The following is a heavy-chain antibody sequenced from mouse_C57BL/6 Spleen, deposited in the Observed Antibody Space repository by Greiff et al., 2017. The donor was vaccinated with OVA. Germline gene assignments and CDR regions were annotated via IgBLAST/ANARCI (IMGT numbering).Heavy chain of an antibody. CDR3: ARRGKYDGSSRDFDV. CDR2: INPGSGGT. J-gene: IGHJ1*03. Sequence: QVQLKESGAELVRPGTSVKVSCKASGYAFTNYLIEWVKQRPGQGLEWIGVINPGSGGTNYNEKFKGKATLTADKSSSTAYRQLSSLTSEDSAVYFCARRGKYDGSSRDFDVWGTGTTVTVSS. V-gene: IGHV1-54*01. D-gene: IGHD1-1*01. CDR1: GYAFTNYL.